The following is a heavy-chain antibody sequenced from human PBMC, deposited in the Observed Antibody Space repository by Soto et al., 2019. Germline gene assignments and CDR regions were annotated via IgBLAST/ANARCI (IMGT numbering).Heavy chain of an antibody. D-gene: IGHD6-13*01. J-gene: IGHJ3*02. CDR2: ISWNRGSI. CDR1: GFTFDDFA. Sequence: EVQLVESGGGLVQPGRSLRLSCAASGFTFDDFAMHWVRQAPGKGLEWVSGISWNRGSIGYADSVKGRFTISRDNAKKSLYLEMNSPGAEDTALYYCAKDECIAADGTGSFDIWGQGTMVTVAS. CDR3: AKDECIAADGTGSFDI. V-gene: IGHV3-9*01.